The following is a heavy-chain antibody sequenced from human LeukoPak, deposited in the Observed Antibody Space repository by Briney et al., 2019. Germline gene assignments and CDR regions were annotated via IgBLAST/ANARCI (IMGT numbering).Heavy chain of an antibody. V-gene: IGHV4-59*12. J-gene: IGHJ5*02. Sequence: PSETLSLTCTVSGGSISSYYWSWIRQPPGKGLEWIGYIYYSGSTNYNPSLKSRVTISVDRSKNQFSLKLSSVTAADTAVYYCARGGYCSGGSCYPLNWFDPWGQGTLVTVSS. CDR3: ARGGYCSGGSCYPLNWFDP. D-gene: IGHD2-15*01. CDR1: GGSISSYY. CDR2: IYYSGST.